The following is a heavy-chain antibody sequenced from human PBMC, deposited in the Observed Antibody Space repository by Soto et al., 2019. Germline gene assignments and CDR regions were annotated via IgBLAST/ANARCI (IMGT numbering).Heavy chain of an antibody. CDR1: GYTFTSYG. D-gene: IGHD1-20*01. V-gene: IGHV1-69*13. Sequence: GASVKVSCKASGYTFTSYGINGVRQATGQGLEWMGGIIPIFGTANYAQKFQGRVTITADESTSTAYMELSSLRSDDTAVYLCARGKAYNSDYHHPYYFDYWGQGTLVTVSS. CDR2: IIPIFGTA. J-gene: IGHJ4*02. CDR3: ARGKAYNSDYHHPYYFDY.